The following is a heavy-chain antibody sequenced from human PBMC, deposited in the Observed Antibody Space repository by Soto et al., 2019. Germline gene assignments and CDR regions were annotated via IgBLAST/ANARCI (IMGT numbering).Heavy chain of an antibody. D-gene: IGHD2-15*01. CDR1: GFTFSSNS. J-gene: IGHJ4*02. Sequence: QVQLVESGGGVVQPGRSLRLSCAVSGFTFSSNSMNWVGQDPDRGLEGGAFISFAGNNKYYADSVKGRFTISRDNSNNMVYLEMNSLRPDDTAVYYCARDRQKALVVVAATGGFDYWGQGTPVTVSS. CDR3: ARDRQKALVVVAATGGFDY. V-gene: IGHV3-30*04. CDR2: ISFAGNNK.